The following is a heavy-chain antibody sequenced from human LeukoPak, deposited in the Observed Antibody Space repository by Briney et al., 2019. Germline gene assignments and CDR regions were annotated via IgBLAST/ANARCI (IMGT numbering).Heavy chain of an antibody. J-gene: IGHJ5*02. CDR3: ARLGEGWFDP. CDR2: IYYSGST. Sequence: SETLSLTCAVYGGSFSGYYWSWIRQPPGKGLEWIGYIYYSGSTNYNPSLKSRVTISVDTSKNQFSLKLSSVTAADTAVYYCARLGEGWFDPWGQGTLVTVSS. V-gene: IGHV4-59*08. CDR1: GGSFSGYY.